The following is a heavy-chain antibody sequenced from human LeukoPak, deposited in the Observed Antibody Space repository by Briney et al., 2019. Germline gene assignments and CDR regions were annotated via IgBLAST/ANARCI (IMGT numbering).Heavy chain of an antibody. V-gene: IGHV3-66*01. J-gene: IGHJ4*02. CDR3: ARVTYGSGSK. CDR2: IYSGGST. CDR1: GFTVSSHY. D-gene: IGHD3-10*01. Sequence: GGSLRLSCAASGFTVSSHYMTWVRQAPGKGLEWVSVIYSGGSTYYADSVKGRFTISRDNSKNTLYLQMNSLRAEDTAVYYCARVTYGSGSKWGQGTLVTVSS.